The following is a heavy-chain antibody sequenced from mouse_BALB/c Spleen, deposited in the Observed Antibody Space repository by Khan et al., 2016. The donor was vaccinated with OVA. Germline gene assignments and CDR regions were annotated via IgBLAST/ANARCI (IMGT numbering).Heavy chain of an antibody. J-gene: IGHJ3*01. CDR2: ISTYYGDV. CDR1: GYTFTDYA. CDR3: VRGSVEYRFAY. V-gene: IGHV1S137*01. Sequence: QVQLQQSGTELVRPGVSVKISCKGFGYTFTDYAMHWVKQSHAKSLEWIGIISTYYGDVTNNQKFKDKATMTVDTSSSTAYMELARLTSEDSAIYYCVRGSVEYRFAYWGQGTLVTVSA. D-gene: IGHD1-1*01.